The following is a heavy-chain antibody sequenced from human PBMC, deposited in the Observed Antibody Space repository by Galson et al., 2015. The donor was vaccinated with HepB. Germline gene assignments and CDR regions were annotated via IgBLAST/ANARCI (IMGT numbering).Heavy chain of an antibody. V-gene: IGHV3-23*01. J-gene: IGHJ5*02. CDR3: AKSPLRTGTAWVNWFDP. CDR1: GFPFSSHA. D-gene: IGHD1-1*01. CDR2: ITSAGDYT. Sequence: SLRLSCAASGFPFSSHAMSWVRQAPGMGLEWVSGITSAGDYTHYADSVKGRFTVSRDNSKNTLYLQMNSLRAEDTAIYYCAKSPLRTGTAWVNWFDPWGQGTLVTVSS.